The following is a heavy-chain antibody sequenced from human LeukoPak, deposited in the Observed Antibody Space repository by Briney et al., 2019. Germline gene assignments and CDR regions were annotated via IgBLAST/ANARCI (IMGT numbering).Heavy chain of an antibody. Sequence: GGSLRLSCAASGFTFSSYAMHWVRQAPGKGLEWVAVISYDGSNKYYVDSVKGRFTISRDNSKNTLYLQMNSLRAEDTAVYYCARRDCSGGSCYFRFGYYYGMDVWGQGTTVTVSS. D-gene: IGHD2-15*01. CDR1: GFTFSSYA. CDR2: ISYDGSNK. J-gene: IGHJ6*02. V-gene: IGHV3-30-3*01. CDR3: ARRDCSGGSCYFRFGYYYGMDV.